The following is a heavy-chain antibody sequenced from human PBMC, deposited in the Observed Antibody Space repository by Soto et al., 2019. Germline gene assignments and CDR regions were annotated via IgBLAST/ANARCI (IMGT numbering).Heavy chain of an antibody. V-gene: IGHV3-30-3*01. J-gene: IGHJ6*02. Sequence: QVQLVESGGGVVQPGRSLRLSCAASGFTFSSYAMHWVRQAPGKGLEWVAVISYDGSNKYYADSVKGRFTISRDNSKNTLYLQMNSLRAEDTAVYYCASRDYSRRYYYGMDVWGQGTTVTVSS. D-gene: IGHD2-15*01. CDR3: ASRDYSRRYYYGMDV. CDR1: GFTFSSYA. CDR2: ISYDGSNK.